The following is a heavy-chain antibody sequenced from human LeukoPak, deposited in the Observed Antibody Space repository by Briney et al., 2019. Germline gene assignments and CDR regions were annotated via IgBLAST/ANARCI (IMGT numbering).Heavy chain of an antibody. D-gene: IGHD2-2*01. V-gene: IGHV3-48*04. CDR3: ARDGRGTCRSSSCSKGLNWFDP. J-gene: IGHJ5*02. CDR2: ISSGGTNI. CDR1: GFTFSSYS. Sequence: PGGSLRLSCAASGFTFSSYSMNWVRQAPGKGLEWISYISSGGTNIYYADSVKDRFTISRDNARNSLYLQMNSLRAEDTAVYYCARDGRGTCRSSSCSKGLNWFDPWGPGILVTVSS.